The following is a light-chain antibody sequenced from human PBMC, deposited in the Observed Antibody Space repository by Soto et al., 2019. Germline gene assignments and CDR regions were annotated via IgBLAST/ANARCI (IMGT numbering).Light chain of an antibody. CDR1: QSVSSN. Sequence: EIVMTQSPATLSVSPGERATLSCRASQSVSSNLAWYQQKPGQAPRLLIYGASTRATGIPARFSGSGSGTDFTLTISSLQPEDFGTYYCQQLNDYPLTFGGGTKVEIK. CDR3: QQLNDYPLT. CDR2: GAS. J-gene: IGKJ4*01. V-gene: IGKV3-15*01.